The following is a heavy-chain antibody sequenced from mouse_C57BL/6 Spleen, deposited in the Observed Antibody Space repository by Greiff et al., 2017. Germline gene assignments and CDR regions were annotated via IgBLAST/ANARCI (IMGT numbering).Heavy chain of an antibody. CDR2: SYPGNSDT. J-gene: IGHJ3*01. CDR3: TRGDYDVFAY. CDR1: GYTFTSYW. V-gene: IGHV1-5*01. Sequence: EVQLQQSGTVLARPGASVKMSCKTSGYTFTSYWMHWVKQRPGQGLEWIGASYPGNSDTSYNQKFKGKAKLTAVTSASTAYMELSSLTNEDSAVYYCTRGDYDVFAYWGQGTLVTVSA. D-gene: IGHD2-4*01.